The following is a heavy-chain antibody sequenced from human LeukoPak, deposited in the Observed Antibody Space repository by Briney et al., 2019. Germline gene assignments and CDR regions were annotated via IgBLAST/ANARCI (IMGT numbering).Heavy chain of an antibody. Sequence: SETLSLTCAVYGGSFSGYYWSWIRRPPGKGLEWIGEINHSGSTNYNPSLKSRVTISVDTSKNQFSLKLSSVTAADTAVYYCAKARLLWFGELQHNWFDPWGQGTLVTVSS. D-gene: IGHD3-10*01. J-gene: IGHJ5*02. CDR2: INHSGST. V-gene: IGHV4-34*01. CDR3: AKARLLWFGELQHNWFDP. CDR1: GGSFSGYY.